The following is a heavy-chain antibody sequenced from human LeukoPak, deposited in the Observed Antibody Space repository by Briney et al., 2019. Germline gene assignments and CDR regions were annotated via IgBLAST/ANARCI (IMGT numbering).Heavy chain of an antibody. CDR1: GFTFSSYA. V-gene: IGHV3-30*04. Sequence: QPGGSLRLPCAASGFTFSSYAMHWVGQAPGKGLEWVAVISYDGSNKYYADSVKGRFTISRDNSKNTLYLQMNSLRAEDTAVYYCARGRYVVGATTYFHYWGQGTLVTVSS. CDR3: ARGRYVVGATTYFHY. J-gene: IGHJ4*02. CDR2: ISYDGSNK. D-gene: IGHD1-26*01.